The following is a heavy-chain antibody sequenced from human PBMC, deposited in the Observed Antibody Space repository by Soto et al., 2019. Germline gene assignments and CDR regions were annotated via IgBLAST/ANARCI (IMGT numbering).Heavy chain of an antibody. D-gene: IGHD6-13*01. CDR1: GFTFSSYA. J-gene: IGHJ6*02. V-gene: IGHV3-30-3*01. CDR2: ISYDGSNK. Sequence: QVQLVESGGGVVQPGRSLRLSCAASGFTFSSYAMHWVRQAPGKGLEWVAVISYDGSNKYYADSVKGRFTISRDNSKNTLYLQMNSLRAEDTAVYYCARGDSSSWYGRGTYYYGMDVWGQGTTVTVSS. CDR3: ARGDSSSWYGRGTYYYGMDV.